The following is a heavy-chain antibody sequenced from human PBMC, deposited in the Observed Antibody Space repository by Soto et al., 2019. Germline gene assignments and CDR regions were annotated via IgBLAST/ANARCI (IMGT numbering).Heavy chain of an antibody. CDR3: AKIHYYGSGSPNAFDV. Sequence: HPGGSLRLSCAASGFTFISYAMKWVRQAPGKGLEWVSRISTSGDSTNYADSVKGRFTISRDNSKNTLYLQMNSLRAEDTAVYYCAKIHYYGSGSPNAFDVWGQGTMVTVSS. CDR2: ISTSGDST. V-gene: IGHV3-23*01. CDR1: GFTFISYA. D-gene: IGHD3-10*01. J-gene: IGHJ3*01.